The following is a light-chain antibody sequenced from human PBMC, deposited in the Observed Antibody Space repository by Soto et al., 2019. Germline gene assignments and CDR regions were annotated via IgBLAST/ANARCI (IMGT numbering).Light chain of an antibody. CDR1: KNDIGLYDF. CDR3: KSYAGSNTYV. Sequence: ALAQPPSASGSPGQSVTISCTGTKNDIGLYDFVSWYQHHPGKAPRLIIYEVVQRPSGVPDRFSGSKSGNTASLTVSGLQAADEADYFCKSYAGSNTYVFGSGTKVTVL. V-gene: IGLV2-8*01. J-gene: IGLJ1*01. CDR2: EVV.